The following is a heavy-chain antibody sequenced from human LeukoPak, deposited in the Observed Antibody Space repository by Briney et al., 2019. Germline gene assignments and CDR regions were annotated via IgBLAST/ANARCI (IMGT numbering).Heavy chain of an antibody. D-gene: IGHD5-18*01. CDR3: ARIGGHGDTAMALDY. Sequence: PSETLPLTCAVSGGSISSSNWWSWVRQAPGKGLEWIGEIYHSGSTNYNPSLKSRVTISVDKSKNQFPLKLSSVTAADTAVYYCARIGGHGDTAMALDYWGQGTLVTVSS. CDR2: IYHSGST. J-gene: IGHJ4*02. CDR1: GGSISSSNW. V-gene: IGHV4-4*02.